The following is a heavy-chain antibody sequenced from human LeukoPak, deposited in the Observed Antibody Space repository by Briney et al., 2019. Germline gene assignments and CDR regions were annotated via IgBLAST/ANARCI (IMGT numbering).Heavy chain of an antibody. Sequence: GESLKISCAASGFTFSSYSMNWVRQAPGKGLEWVSSISSSSYIYYADSVKGRFTISRDNAKNSLYLQMNSLRAEDTAVYYCARVGATRRGYWGQGTLVTVSS. J-gene: IGHJ4*02. V-gene: IGHV3-21*01. D-gene: IGHD1-26*01. CDR3: ARVGATRRGY. CDR2: ISSSSYI. CDR1: GFTFSSYS.